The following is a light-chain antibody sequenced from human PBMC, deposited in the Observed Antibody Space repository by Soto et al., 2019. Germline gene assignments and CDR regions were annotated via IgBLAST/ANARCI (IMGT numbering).Light chain of an antibody. J-gene: IGKJ3*01. V-gene: IGKV3-20*01. CDR3: QQYGSSPRT. Sequence: EIVLTQSPGTLSLSPGERATLSCRASQSVSSSYLAWYQQKPGQAPRLLIYGASSRATGIPDRFSGSGSGTDVTLTISRLEPGDFAVYYCQQYGSSPRTFGPGTKVDI. CDR2: GAS. CDR1: QSVSSSY.